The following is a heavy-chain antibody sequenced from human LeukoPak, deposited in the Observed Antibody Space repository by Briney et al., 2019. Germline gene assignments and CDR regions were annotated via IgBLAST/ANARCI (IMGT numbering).Heavy chain of an antibody. J-gene: IGHJ5*02. CDR2: IFYSGST. Sequence: PSQTLSLTCTVSGGSISSGDYYWSWIRQPPGKGLEWIGCIFYSGSTYYNPSLKSRVIISIDTSRNQFSLKLNSVTAADTAVYYCARDRLQYYYDSSGYRPHNWFDPWGQGTLVTVSS. V-gene: IGHV4-30-4*01. D-gene: IGHD3-22*01. CDR1: GGSISSGDYY. CDR3: ARDRLQYYYDSSGYRPHNWFDP.